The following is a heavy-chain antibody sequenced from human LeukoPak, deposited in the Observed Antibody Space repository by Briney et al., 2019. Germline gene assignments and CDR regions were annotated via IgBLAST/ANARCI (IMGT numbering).Heavy chain of an antibody. Sequence: SETLSLTCAVYGGSFSGYYWSWIRQPPGKGLEWIGYIYYSRSTNYKPSLKSRVTISVDTSKNQFSLKLNSVTAADTAVYYCARGGYYGSGNDFRFDPWGQGTLVTVSS. CDR2: IYYSRST. CDR3: ARGGYYGSGNDFRFDP. J-gene: IGHJ5*02. V-gene: IGHV4-59*01. CDR1: GGSFSGYY. D-gene: IGHD3-10*01.